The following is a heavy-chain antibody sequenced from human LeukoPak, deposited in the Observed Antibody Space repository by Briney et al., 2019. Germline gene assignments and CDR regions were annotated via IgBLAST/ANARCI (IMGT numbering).Heavy chain of an antibody. Sequence: PSETLSLTCTVSGGSISSSSYYWSWIRQPPGKGLEWIGYIYYSGSTNYNPSLKSRVIISVDTSKNQFSLKLSSVTAADTVVYYCARGIGDLTYWGQGTLVTVSS. CDR3: ARGIGDLTY. D-gene: IGHD3-16*01. CDR2: IYYSGST. V-gene: IGHV4-61*01. CDR1: GGSISSSSYY. J-gene: IGHJ4*02.